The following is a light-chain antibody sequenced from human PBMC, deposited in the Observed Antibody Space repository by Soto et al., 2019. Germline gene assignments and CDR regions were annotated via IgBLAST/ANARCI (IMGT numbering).Light chain of an antibody. CDR3: QQYNNWLALT. CDR2: GAS. Sequence: EIMMTQSPATLSVSPCEIATLACCSSQSISSNLAWFQQKPGQAPRLLIYGASTRAAGVPARFSGSGSGTGFTLTISSLQSEDVAVYYCQQYNNWLALTFGGGTKVDIK. J-gene: IGKJ4*01. V-gene: IGKV3-15*01. CDR1: QSISSN.